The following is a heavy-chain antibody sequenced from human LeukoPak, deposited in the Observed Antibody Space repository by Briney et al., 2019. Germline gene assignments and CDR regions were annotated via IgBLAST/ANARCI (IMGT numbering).Heavy chain of an antibody. CDR1: GFTFSNYG. CDR2: ISYDGSNK. V-gene: IGHV3-30*03. Sequence: PGGSLRLSCAASGFTFSNYGMHWVRQAPGKGLEWVAVISYDGSNKYYADSVKGRFTISRDNAKNSLYLQMNSLRAEDTAVYYCARVSSDILTGIYYFDYWGRGALVTVSS. J-gene: IGHJ4*02. CDR3: ARVSSDILTGIYYFDY. D-gene: IGHD3-9*01.